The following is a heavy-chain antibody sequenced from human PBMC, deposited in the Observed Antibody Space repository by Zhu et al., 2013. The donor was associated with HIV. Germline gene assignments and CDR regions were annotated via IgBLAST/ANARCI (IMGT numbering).Heavy chain of an antibody. CDR2: IIPIFGTA. CDR1: GGTFSSYA. V-gene: IGHV1-69*01. Sequence: QVQLVQSGAEVKKPGSSVKVSCKASGGTFSSYAISWVRQAPGQGLEWMGGIIPIFGTANYAQKFQGRVTITADESTSTAYMELSSLRSEDTAVYYCAGVWRGYCSSTSCYTHAHAFDIWGQGTMVTVSS. D-gene: IGHD2-2*02. CDR3: AGVWRGYCSSTSCYTHAHAFDI. J-gene: IGHJ3*02.